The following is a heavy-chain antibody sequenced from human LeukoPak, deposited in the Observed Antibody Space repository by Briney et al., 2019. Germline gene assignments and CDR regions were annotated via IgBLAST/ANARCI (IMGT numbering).Heavy chain of an antibody. J-gene: IGHJ4*02. CDR1: GFTFSSYA. CDR2: IGAGGTFT. Sequence: GGSLRLSCTASGFTFSSYAMDWVRQAPGKGLEWVSGIGAGGTFTYYADSVKGRFTIFRDNSRNSLYLQMNSLRAEDTAVYYCARDESRQLVRGFDYWGQGTLVTVSS. V-gene: IGHV3-23*01. D-gene: IGHD6-13*01. CDR3: ARDESRQLVRGFDY.